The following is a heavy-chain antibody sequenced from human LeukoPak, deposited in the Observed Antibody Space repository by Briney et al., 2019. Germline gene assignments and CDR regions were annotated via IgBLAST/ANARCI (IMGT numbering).Heavy chain of an antibody. Sequence: KTSETLSLTCAVYGGSFSGYYWSWIRQPPGKGLEWIGEINHSGSTNYNPSLKSRVTISVDTSKNQFSLKLSSVTAADTAVYYCXXXXXRAARLYGGGLNYWGQGTLVTVSS. CDR3: XXXXXRAARLYGGGLNY. CDR1: GGSFSGYY. J-gene: IGHJ4*02. D-gene: IGHD6-6*01. CDR2: INHSGST. V-gene: IGHV4-34*01.